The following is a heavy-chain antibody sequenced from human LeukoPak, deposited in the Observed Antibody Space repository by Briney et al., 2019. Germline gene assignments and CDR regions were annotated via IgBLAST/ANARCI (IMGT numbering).Heavy chain of an antibody. Sequence: GGSLRLSCAASGFTFSSYAMSWVRQAPGKRLEWVSAISGSGDSTSYADSVKGRFTISRDNSKNTLYLQMYSLRAEDTAIYYCAKDLMTLVRGAVTRWGREPWSPSPQ. CDR3: AKDLMTLVRGAVTR. D-gene: IGHD3-10*01. CDR2: ISGSGDST. J-gene: IGHJ4*02. CDR1: GFTFSSYA. V-gene: IGHV3-23*01.